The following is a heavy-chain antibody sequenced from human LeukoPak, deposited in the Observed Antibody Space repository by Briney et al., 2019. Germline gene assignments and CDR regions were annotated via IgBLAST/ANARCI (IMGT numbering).Heavy chain of an antibody. CDR2: IIPIFGTA. J-gene: IGHJ4*02. D-gene: IGHD2/OR15-2a*01. V-gene: IGHV1-69*06. CDR1: GGTFSSYA. Sequence: SVKVSCKASGGTFSSYAMSWVRQAPGQGLEWMGGIIPIFGTANYAQKFQGRVTITADKSTRTAYMELSSLRSEDTAVYYCARGPLLYYFDYWGQGTLVTVSS. CDR3: ARGPLLYYFDY.